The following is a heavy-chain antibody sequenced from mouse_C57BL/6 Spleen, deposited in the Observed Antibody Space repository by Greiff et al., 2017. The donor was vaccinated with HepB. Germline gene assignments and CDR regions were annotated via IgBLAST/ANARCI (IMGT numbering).Heavy chain of an antibody. CDR3: ARTYSSSYSAWFAY. CDR2: IYPGDGDT. V-gene: IGHV1-82*01. Sequence: VQLQQSGPELVKPGASVKISCKASGYAFSSSWMNWVKQRPGKGLEWIGRIYPGDGDTNYNGKFKGKATLTADKSSSTAYMQLSSLTSEDAAVYFCARTYSSSYSAWFAYWGQGTLVTVSA. CDR1: GYAFSSSW. D-gene: IGHD1-1*01. J-gene: IGHJ3*01.